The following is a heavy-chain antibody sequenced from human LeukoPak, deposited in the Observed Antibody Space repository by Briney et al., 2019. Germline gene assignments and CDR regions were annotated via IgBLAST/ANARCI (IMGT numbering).Heavy chain of an antibody. CDR3: ARWGGRPYYYYGMDV. CDR1: GYSFSSNSAA. J-gene: IGHJ6*02. V-gene: IGHV6-1*01. Sequence: SQTLSLTCAISGYSFSSNSAAWNWIRQSPSRGLEWLGRTYYRSKWYNDYAVSGKSRITIAPDTSKNQFSLQLNSVTPEDTAVYYCARWGGRPYYYYGMDVWGQGTTVTVSS. D-gene: IGHD3-16*01. CDR2: TYYRSKWYN.